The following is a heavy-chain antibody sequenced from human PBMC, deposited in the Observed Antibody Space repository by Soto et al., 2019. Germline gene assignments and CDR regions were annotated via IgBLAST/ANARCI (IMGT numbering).Heavy chain of an antibody. CDR1: GFTFSNYG. J-gene: IGHJ6*02. V-gene: IGHV3-30*18. Sequence: QVQLVESGGGVVQPGRSLRLSCAASGFTFSNYGIHWVRQAPGKGLVWVTVISYDGSHKYYADSVKGRFTISRDNSKNTVYLEMNSLRDEDTAVYYCANRRGDHSNYSWGIDVWGQGTTVTVSS. CDR2: ISYDGSHK. CDR3: ANRRGDHSNYSWGIDV. D-gene: IGHD4-4*01.